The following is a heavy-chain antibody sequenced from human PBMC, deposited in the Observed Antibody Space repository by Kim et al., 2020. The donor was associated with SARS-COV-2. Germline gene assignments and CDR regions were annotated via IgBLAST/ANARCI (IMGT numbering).Heavy chain of an antibody. CDR2: ISGSGGST. CDR1: GFTFSSYS. J-gene: IGHJ4*02. V-gene: IGHV3-23*01. CDR3: AKGKYGRSNSGDAEEFDY. Sequence: GGSLRLSCAASGFTFSSYSMSWVRQAPGKGLEWVSAISGSGGSTYYVDSVKGRFTISRDNSKNTLYLQMNSLTAEDTAVYYCAKGKYGRSNSGDAEEFDYSGEGTLVSVSS. D-gene: IGHD2-2*01.